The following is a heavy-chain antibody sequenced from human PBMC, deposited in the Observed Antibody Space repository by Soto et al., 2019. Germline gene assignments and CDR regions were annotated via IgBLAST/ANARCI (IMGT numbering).Heavy chain of an antibody. CDR3: AKDLLPNTVTTCGS. D-gene: IGHD4-17*01. CDR2: ISSDGNNK. V-gene: IGHV3-30*18. J-gene: IGHJ5*02. CDR1: GFTFDSHG. Sequence: QVQLVESGGGAVQPGRSLRLSCAASGFTFDSHGMNWVRQAPGKGLEWVAVISSDGNNKYCADSVKGRFTISRDNFNNILYLQMSSLRAEDTAVYYCAKDLLPNTVTTCGSWGQGTLVTV.